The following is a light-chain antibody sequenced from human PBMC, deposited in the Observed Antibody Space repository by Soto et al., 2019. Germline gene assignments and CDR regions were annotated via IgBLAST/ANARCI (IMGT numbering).Light chain of an antibody. J-gene: IGKJ4*01. V-gene: IGKV1-33*01. CDR3: QQYEDLPLT. CDR2: DAS. Sequence: DVQLTQSPSTLSASVGDRVAITCQASQSIFNYLNWFQHRPGTAPQLLISDASHLEPGVPSRFSGQRSGTDFTLIITNLQPEDFATYYCQQYEDLPLTFGGGTGVEV. CDR1: QSIFNY.